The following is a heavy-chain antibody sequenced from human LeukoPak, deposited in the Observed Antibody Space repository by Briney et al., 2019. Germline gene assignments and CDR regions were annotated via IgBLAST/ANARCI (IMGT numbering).Heavy chain of an antibody. D-gene: IGHD6-19*01. CDR3: AREEKSSGWYVY. CDR1: GGSISSYY. Sequence: PSETLSLTRTVSGGSISSYYWSWIRQPPGKGLEWIGYIYYSGSTNYNPSLKSRVTISVDTSKNQFSLKLSSVTAADTAVYYCAREEKSSGWYVYWGQGTLVTVSS. J-gene: IGHJ4*02. CDR2: IYYSGST. V-gene: IGHV4-59*01.